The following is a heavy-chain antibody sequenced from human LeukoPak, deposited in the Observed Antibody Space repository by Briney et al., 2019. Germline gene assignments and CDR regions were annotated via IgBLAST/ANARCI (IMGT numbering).Heavy chain of an antibody. D-gene: IGHD4-23*01. CDR1: GGSISRSSYY. CDR3: ARGRDGGNYTPLDY. V-gene: IGHV4-61*05. J-gene: IGHJ4*02. Sequence: SETLSLTCTVSGGSISRSSYYWGWIRQPPGKRLEWIGYIYYSGSTNYNPSLKSRVTMAVDTSKKQFSLKLRSVTAADTAVYYCARGRDGGNYTPLDYWGQGTLVTVSS. CDR2: IYYSGST.